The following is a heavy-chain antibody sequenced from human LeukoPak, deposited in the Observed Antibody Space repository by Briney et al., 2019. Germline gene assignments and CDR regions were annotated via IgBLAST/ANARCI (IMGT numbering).Heavy chain of an antibody. V-gene: IGHV3-23*01. CDR1: GFTFSSYA. Sequence: PGVSLRLSCAASGFTFSSYAMNWVRQAPGKGLEWISLISHSGSSTYYADSVKGRFTVSRDNSNNTLYLQMNSLRAEDTAVYYCAKGDGELRYVDSLFQFRLYFDHWGQGALVTVSS. CDR3: AKGDGELRYVDSLFQFRLYFDH. CDR2: ISHSGSST. D-gene: IGHD3-9*01. J-gene: IGHJ4*02.